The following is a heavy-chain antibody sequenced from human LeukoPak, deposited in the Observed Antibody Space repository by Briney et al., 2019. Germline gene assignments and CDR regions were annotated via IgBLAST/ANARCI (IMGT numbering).Heavy chain of an antibody. D-gene: IGHD2-2*01. CDR3: TSHDCSSTSCYGKYYYYYYGMDV. V-gene: IGHV1-69*01. CDR1: GGTFSSYA. J-gene: IGHJ6*02. Sequence: ASVKVSCKASGGTFSSYAISWVRQAPGQGLEWMGGIIPIFGTANYAQKFQGRVTITADESTSTAHMELSSLRSEDTAVYYCTSHDCSSTSCYGKYYYYYYGMDVWGQGTTVTVSS. CDR2: IIPIFGTA.